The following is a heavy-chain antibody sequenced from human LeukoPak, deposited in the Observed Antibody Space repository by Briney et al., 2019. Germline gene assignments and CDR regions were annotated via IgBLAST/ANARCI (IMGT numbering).Heavy chain of an antibody. CDR3: AKGSFYCSGGNCYSPFDY. CDR2: ISGSGGST. Sequence: PGGSLRLSCAASGFTFSSYGMSWVRQAPGKGLEWVSAISGSGGSTYYADSVKGRFTISRDNSKNTLHLQMNSLRAEDTAVYYCAKGSFYCSGGNCYSPFDYWGQGTLVTVSS. CDR1: GFTFSSYG. V-gene: IGHV3-23*01. D-gene: IGHD2-15*01. J-gene: IGHJ4*02.